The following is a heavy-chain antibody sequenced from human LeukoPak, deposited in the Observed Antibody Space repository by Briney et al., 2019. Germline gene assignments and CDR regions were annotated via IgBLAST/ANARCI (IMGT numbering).Heavy chain of an antibody. J-gene: IGHJ1*01. Sequence: GGSLRLSCAASGFTFTTSWMHWFRQAPGKGLVWVSAISGSGGSTYYADSVKGRFTISRDNSKNTLYLQMNSLRAEDTAVYYCASPESIAVAGYFQHWGQGTLVTVSS. CDR2: ISGSGGST. D-gene: IGHD6-19*01. V-gene: IGHV3-23*01. CDR3: ASPESIAVAGYFQH. CDR1: GFTFTTSW.